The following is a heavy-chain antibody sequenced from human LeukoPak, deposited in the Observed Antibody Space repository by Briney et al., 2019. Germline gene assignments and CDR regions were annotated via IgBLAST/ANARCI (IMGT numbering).Heavy chain of an antibody. CDR1: GYTFTGYY. V-gene: IGHV1-2*02. CDR2: INPNSGGT. J-gene: IGHJ4*02. CDR3: ARGPAYYYDSSGFWSNY. D-gene: IGHD3-22*01. Sequence: ASVKVSCKASGYTFTGYYMHWVRQAPGQGLEWMGWINPNSGGTNYAQKFQGRVTMTRDTSISTAYMELSRLRSDDTAVYYCARGPAYYYDSSGFWSNYWGQGTLVTVSS.